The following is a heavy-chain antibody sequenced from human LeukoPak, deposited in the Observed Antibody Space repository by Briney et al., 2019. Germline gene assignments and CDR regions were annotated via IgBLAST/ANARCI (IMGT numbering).Heavy chain of an antibody. Sequence: PGGSLRLSCAASGFTVSSNYMSWIRQPPGKGLEWIGEINHSGSTNYNPSLKSRVTISVDTSKNQFSLKLSSVTAADTAVYYCARRLANPKTRWFDPWGQGTLVTVSS. CDR2: INHSGST. D-gene: IGHD1-26*01. CDR1: GFTVSSNY. J-gene: IGHJ5*02. CDR3: ARRLANPKTRWFDP. V-gene: IGHV4-34*01.